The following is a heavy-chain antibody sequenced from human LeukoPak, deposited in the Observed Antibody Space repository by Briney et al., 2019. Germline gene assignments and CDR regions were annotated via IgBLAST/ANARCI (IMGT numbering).Heavy chain of an antibody. J-gene: IGHJ4*02. D-gene: IGHD3-22*01. CDR2: IWYDGSNK. CDR3: AKDGDYYDSSGYLDY. Sequence: PGGSLRLSCAASGFTFSTYGMHWVRQAPGKGLEWVAVIWYDGSNKYYADSVTGRFTISRDNSDNTVYLQMNSLRAEDTAVYYCAKDGDYYDSSGYLDYWGQGTLVTVSS. CDR1: GFTFSTYG. V-gene: IGHV3-30*02.